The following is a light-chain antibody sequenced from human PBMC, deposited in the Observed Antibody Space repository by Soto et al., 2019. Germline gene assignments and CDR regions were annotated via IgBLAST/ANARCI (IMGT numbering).Light chain of an antibody. CDR1: QTVTSN. J-gene: IGKJ1*01. CDR2: GAS. CDR3: QQYNDWPRT. Sequence: EIVMTQSPVTLSVSPGETANLSCRASQTVTSNLAWYRQKPGRSPRLLLSGASTRATGIPARFSGSGSGTEFTLTISRLQSEDLAVYYCQQYNDWPRTFGQGTKV. V-gene: IGKV3-15*01.